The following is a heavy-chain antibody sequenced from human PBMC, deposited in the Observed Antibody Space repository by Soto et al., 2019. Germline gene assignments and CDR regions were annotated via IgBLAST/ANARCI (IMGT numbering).Heavy chain of an antibody. J-gene: IGHJ5*02. CDR2: IYYSGST. CDR1: GGSIISYY. V-gene: IGHV4-59*01. Sequence: SETLSLTCTVSGGSIISYYWSWILQPPWKGLEWIGYIYYSGSTNYNPSLKSRVTISVDTSKNQFSLKLSSVTAADTAVYYCARSIAARPNWFDPWGQGTLVTVSS. D-gene: IGHD6-6*01. CDR3: ARSIAARPNWFDP.